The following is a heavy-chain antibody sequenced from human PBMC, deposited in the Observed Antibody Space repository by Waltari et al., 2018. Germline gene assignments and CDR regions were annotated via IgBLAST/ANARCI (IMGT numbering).Heavy chain of an antibody. CDR3: ARNQFGVVPIGFDP. D-gene: IGHD3-3*01. CDR2: INPNSGGT. CDR1: GYTFPGYY. V-gene: IGHV1-2*06. Sequence: QVQLVQSGAEVKKPGASVKVSCKASGYTFPGYYMHWVRQAPGQGLEWMGRINPNSGGTNYAQKFQGRVTMTRDTSISTAYMELSRLRSDDTAVYYCARNQFGVVPIGFDPWGQGTLVTVSS. J-gene: IGHJ5*02.